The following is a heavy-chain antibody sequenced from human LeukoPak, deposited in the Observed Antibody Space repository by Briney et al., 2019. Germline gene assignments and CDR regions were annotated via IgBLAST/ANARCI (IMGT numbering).Heavy chain of an antibody. CDR1: GVTFSSYA. CDR2: IRGGGGST. Sequence: GGSLRLSCAASGVTFSSYAMSWVRQAPGKGLEWVSAIRGGGGSTYYADSVKGRFTISRDNSKNTLYLQMNSLRAEDTAIYYCAKHIFGSGSYTDYWGQGVLVTVSS. V-gene: IGHV3-23*01. J-gene: IGHJ4*02. D-gene: IGHD3-10*01. CDR3: AKHIFGSGSYTDY.